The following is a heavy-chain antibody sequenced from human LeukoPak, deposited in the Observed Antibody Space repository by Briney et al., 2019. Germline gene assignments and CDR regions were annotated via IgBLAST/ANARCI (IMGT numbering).Heavy chain of an antibody. V-gene: IGHV3-23*01. J-gene: IGHJ3*02. CDR3: AKQLELLYAFDI. CDR1: GFTFSSYA. CDR2: ISGSGGST. Sequence: GGSLRLSCAASGFTFSSYAMSWVRQAPGKGLEWVSAISGSGGSTYYADSVRGRFTISRDNSKNTLYLQMNSLRAEDTAVYYCAKQLELLYAFDIWGQGTMVTVSS. D-gene: IGHD1-7*01.